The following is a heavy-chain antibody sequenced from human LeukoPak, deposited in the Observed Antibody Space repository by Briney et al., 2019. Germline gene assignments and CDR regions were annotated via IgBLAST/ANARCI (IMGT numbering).Heavy chain of an antibody. CDR2: ISGSGGST. CDR1: GFTFSSYA. V-gene: IGHV3-23*01. J-gene: IGHJ4*02. Sequence: GGSLRLSCAASGFTFSSYAMSWVRQAPGKGLEWVSAISGSGGSTYYADSVKGRFTISRDNSKNTLYLQMNSLRAEDTAVYYCAKRGYCSSTSCYKGGYYFDYWGQGTLVTVSS. CDR3: AKRGYCSSTSCYKGGYYFDY. D-gene: IGHD2-2*02.